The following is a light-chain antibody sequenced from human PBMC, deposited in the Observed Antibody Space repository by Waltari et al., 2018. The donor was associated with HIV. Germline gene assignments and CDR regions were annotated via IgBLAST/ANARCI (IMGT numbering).Light chain of an antibody. V-gene: IGLV2-14*03. CDR2: DVS. CDR3: SSYTSSTTYV. J-gene: IGLJ1*01. Sequence: QSALTQPASVSGSPGQSITIPCPGTSNDVGSSNYVSWHQQHPGEAPKLIIHDVSDRPSGISNRFSGSKSGNTASLTISGLQTEDEADYYCSSYTSSTTYVFGTGTRVTVL. CDR1: SNDVGSSNY.